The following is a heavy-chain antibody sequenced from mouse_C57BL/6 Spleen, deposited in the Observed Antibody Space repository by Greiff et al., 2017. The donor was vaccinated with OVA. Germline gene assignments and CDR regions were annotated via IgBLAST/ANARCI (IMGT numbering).Heavy chain of an antibody. CDR2: IWTGGGT. CDR3: ARNGGVSISYWYFDV. D-gene: IGHD2-3*01. Sequence: VKLQQSGPGLVAPSQSLSITCTVSGFSLTSYAIRWVRQPPGKGLEWLGVIWTGGGTNYNSALKSRLSISKDNSKSQVVLKMNSLQTDDTARYDCARNGGVSISYWYFDVWGTGTTVTVSS. CDR1: GFSLTSYA. V-gene: IGHV2-9-1*01. J-gene: IGHJ1*03.